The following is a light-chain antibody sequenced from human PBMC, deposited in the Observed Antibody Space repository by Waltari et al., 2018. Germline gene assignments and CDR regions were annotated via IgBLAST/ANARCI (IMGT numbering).Light chain of an antibody. CDR1: QRILYRSNNKNY. CDR3: QQYYTTPRT. CDR2: WAS. V-gene: IGKV4-1*01. J-gene: IGKJ4*01. Sequence: DIVMTQSPDSLVVSLGERATINCKSSQRILYRSNNKNYLAWNQQKPGQPPKVLIYWASTRESGVPDRFSGSGSETDFTLTSSSLQSEDVAVYYCQQYYTTPRTFGGGTKVEIK.